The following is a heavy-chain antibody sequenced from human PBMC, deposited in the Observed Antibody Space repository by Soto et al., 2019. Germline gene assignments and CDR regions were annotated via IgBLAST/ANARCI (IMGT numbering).Heavy chain of an antibody. V-gene: IGHV4-30-2*01. CDR2: IYHSGST. CDR3: ASSPRPADAFDI. J-gene: IGHJ3*02. Sequence: SETLSLTCAVSGGSISSGGYSWSWIRQPPGKGLEWIGYIYHSGSTYYNPSLKSRVTISVNRSKNQFSLNLSAVTAADTAEYYGASSPRPADAFDIWGQGTMVTVSS. CDR1: GGSISSGGYS.